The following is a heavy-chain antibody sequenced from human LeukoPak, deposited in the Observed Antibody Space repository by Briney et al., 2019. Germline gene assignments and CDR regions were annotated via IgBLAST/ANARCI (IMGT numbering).Heavy chain of an antibody. Sequence: GASVTVSCTASGYTFTSYAMHWVRQAPGQRLEWMGWINAGNGNTEYSQKFQGRVTITRDTSASTAYMELSSLRSEDTAVYYCAGSLLRYFDWLFWGQGTLVTVSS. CDR1: GYTFTSYA. CDR2: INAGNGNT. D-gene: IGHD3-9*01. V-gene: IGHV1-3*01. CDR3: AGSLLRYFDWLF. J-gene: IGHJ4*02.